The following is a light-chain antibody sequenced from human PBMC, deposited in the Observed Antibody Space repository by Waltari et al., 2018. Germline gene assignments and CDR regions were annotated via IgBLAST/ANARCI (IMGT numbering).Light chain of an antibody. CDR2: DAS. CDR3: QQSYSTPLLS. J-gene: IGKJ3*01. CDR1: QSISIH. Sequence: DIQMTQSPSSLSASIGDRVTITCRASQSISIHLNWYQHKPGIAPRLLIYDASTLQSWVPSRCSGGGSGTEFTLLISRLQPEDYATYYCQQSYSTPLLSFGPGTKVDIK. V-gene: IGKV1-39*01.